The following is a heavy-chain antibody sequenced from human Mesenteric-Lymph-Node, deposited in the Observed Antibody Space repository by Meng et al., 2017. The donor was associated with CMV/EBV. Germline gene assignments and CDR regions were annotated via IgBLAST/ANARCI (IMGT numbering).Heavy chain of an antibody. CDR1: GGSIRSSRYY. V-gene: IGHV4-39*01. J-gene: IGHJ4*02. Sequence: GGSIRSSRYYWGWVRQSPGKGLEWIGSVYYTGSTFYNPSLKSRVAISADSSKNQFSLKVSSVTAADTAVYYCARHLPATMVTVAFDSWGQGALVTVSS. CDR2: VYYTGST. D-gene: IGHD4/OR15-4a*01. CDR3: ARHLPATMVTVAFDS.